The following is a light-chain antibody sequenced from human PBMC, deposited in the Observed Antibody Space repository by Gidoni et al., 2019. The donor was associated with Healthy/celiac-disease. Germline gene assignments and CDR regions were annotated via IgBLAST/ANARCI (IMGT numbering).Light chain of an antibody. J-gene: IGKJ2*01. V-gene: IGKV3-20*01. CDR3: QQYGSSPPYT. Sequence: EIVLKQSPGPMSLSPGERATLSCRASQSVSSSSLAWYQQKPGQAPRLLIYGASSRATGIPDRFSGSGSGTDFTLTISRLEPEDFAVYYCQQYGSSPPYTFGQGTKLEIK. CDR2: GAS. CDR1: QSVSSSS.